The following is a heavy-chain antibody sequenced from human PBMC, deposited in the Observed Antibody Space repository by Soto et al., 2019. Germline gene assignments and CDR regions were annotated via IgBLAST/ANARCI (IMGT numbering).Heavy chain of an antibody. V-gene: IGHV3-23*01. Sequence: HGGSLKLGCAASGVTFNIYAMSWVRQAPGKGLEWVSAISGSGGSTYYADSVKGRFTISRDNSKNTLYLQMNSLRAEDTAVYYCAKDRNYGVYNWFDPWGQGTLVTVSS. CDR3: AKDRNYGVYNWFDP. J-gene: IGHJ5*02. D-gene: IGHD4-17*01. CDR1: GVTFNIYA. CDR2: ISGSGGST.